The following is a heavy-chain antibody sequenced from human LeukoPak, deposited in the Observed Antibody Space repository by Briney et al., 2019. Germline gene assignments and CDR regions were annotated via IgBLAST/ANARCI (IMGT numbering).Heavy chain of an antibody. CDR1: GGSISSYY. J-gene: IGHJ4*02. V-gene: IGHV4-4*07. D-gene: IGHD1-1*01. CDR3: ARVTTELYGRYFDY. Sequence: TSETLSLTCTVSGGSISSYYWSWIRRPAGKGLEWIGRIYTSGSTNYNPSLKSRVTMSVDTSKNQFSLKLSSVTAADTAVYYCARVTTELYGRYFDYWGQGTLVTVSS. CDR2: IYTSGST.